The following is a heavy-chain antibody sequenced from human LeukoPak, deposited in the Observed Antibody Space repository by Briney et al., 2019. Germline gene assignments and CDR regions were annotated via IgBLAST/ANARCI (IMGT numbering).Heavy chain of an antibody. CDR2: ISYDGSNK. D-gene: IGHD3-10*01. CDR1: GFTFRNYV. J-gene: IGHJ4*02. V-gene: IGHV3-30*18. CDR3: AKDSPESSGSFLGLSY. Sequence: GGSLRLSCAASGFTFRNYVIHWVRQAPGKGLEWVAVISYDGSNKYYADSVKGRFTISRDNSKNTLYLQMNSLRAEDTAVYYCAKDSPESSGSFLGLSYWGQGTLVTVSS.